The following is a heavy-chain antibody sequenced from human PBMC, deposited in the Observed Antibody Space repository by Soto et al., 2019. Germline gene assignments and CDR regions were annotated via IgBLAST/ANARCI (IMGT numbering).Heavy chain of an antibody. V-gene: IGHV1-18*01. CDR2: TSAYMVT. CDR3: ARDSSGRAIFDS. Sequence: VQLVQSGGEVKKPGASVKVYCRASGYTFTSYGISWVRQAPGQGLEWLGWTSAYMVTTYAQKFEGRVPMTTDTSTSTAYLELRSLRFDDTAVYYCARDSSGRAIFDSWGQVNLVNVSS. CDR1: GYTFTSYG. D-gene: IGHD6-19*01. J-gene: IGHJ4*02.